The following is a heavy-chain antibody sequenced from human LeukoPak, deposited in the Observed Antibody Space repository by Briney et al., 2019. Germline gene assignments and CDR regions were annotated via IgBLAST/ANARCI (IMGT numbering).Heavy chain of an antibody. V-gene: IGHV3-30*18. CDR2: ISYDGSNK. D-gene: IGHD3-22*01. CDR1: GFTFSSYG. Sequence: PGGSLGLSCAASGFTFSSYGMHWVRQAPGKGLEWVAVISYDGSNKYYADSVKGRFTISRDNSKNTLYLQMNSLRAEDTAVYYCAKGVVVITTWYFDYWGQGTLVTVSS. CDR3: AKGVVVITTWYFDY. J-gene: IGHJ4*02.